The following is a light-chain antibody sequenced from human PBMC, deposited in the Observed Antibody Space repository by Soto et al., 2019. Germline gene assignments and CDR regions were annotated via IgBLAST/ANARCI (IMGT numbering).Light chain of an antibody. V-gene: IGKV1-39*01. CDR3: QQSYSTLFT. J-gene: IGKJ3*01. CDR1: QIISSY. Sequence: DIQMTQSPSSLSASVGDRVTITCRASQIISSYLNWYQQKPGKAPKLLIYAASILQSGVPSRFSGSGSGTDFTLTISSLQTEDFATYYCQQSYSTLFTFGPGTKVDIK. CDR2: AAS.